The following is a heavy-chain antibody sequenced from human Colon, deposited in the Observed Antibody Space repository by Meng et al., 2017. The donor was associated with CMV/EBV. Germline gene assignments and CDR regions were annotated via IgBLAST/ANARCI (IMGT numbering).Heavy chain of an antibody. J-gene: IGHJ4*02. Sequence: GSLRLSCAVYGGSFSGYYWSWIRQPPGKGLEYIAAIHYSGSAFYRPSLKSRLTISIDTSKSQFSLKVTSMTAADTAVYYCARRAARQGDLDFWGQGTLVTVSS. CDR3: ARRAARQGDLDF. CDR2: IHYSGSA. D-gene: IGHD6-6*01. V-gene: IGHV4-34*01. CDR1: GGSFSGYY.